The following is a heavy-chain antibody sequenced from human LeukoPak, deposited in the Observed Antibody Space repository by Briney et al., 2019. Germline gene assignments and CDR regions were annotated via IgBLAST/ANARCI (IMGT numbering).Heavy chain of an antibody. CDR2: ISASGGST. J-gene: IGHJ5*02. Sequence: GGSLRLSCAASGFTFISYAMSWVRQAPGKGLEWVSVISASGGSTNYADSVKGRFTISRDNSKNTLYLQMNSLRAEDTAVYYCAKGQKGLLTAVADYIDPWGQGTLVTVSS. V-gene: IGHV3-23*01. CDR3: AKGQKGLLTAVADYIDP. D-gene: IGHD6-19*01. CDR1: GFTFISYA.